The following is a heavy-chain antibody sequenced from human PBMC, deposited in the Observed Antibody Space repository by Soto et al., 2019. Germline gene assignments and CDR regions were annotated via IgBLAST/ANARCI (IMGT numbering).Heavy chain of an antibody. J-gene: IGHJ2*01. CDR2: ISYDGSNK. Sequence: QVQLVESGGGVVQPGRSLRLSCAASGFTFSSYAMHWVRQAPGKGLEWVAVISYDGSNKYYADSVKGRFTISRDNSKNTLYLQMNSLRAEDTAVYYCARGLVYYSDPFDLWGRGTLVTVSS. CDR1: GFTFSSYA. V-gene: IGHV3-30-3*01. D-gene: IGHD3-22*01. CDR3: ARGLVYYSDPFDL.